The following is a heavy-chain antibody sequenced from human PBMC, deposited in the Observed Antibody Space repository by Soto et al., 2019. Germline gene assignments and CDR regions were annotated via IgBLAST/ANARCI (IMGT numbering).Heavy chain of an antibody. V-gene: IGHV2-5*02. CDR3: ARHLSPRLPLDY. Sequence: VSGPTLVNPTQTLTLTCSLSGFSLSKSGVSVAWLRQPPGKALEWLAVVYWDDDKRYNPYLKTRLTITKDTSRKEVQLTMTNMDPVDTGTYYCARHLSPRLPLDYWGQGILVTVSS. J-gene: IGHJ4*02. CDR1: GFSLSKSGVS. CDR2: VYWDDDK. D-gene: IGHD5-12*01.